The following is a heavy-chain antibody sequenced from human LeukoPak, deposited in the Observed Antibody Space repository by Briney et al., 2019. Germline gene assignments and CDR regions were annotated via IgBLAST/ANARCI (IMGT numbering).Heavy chain of an antibody. Sequence: SETLSLTCTVSGGSISSYYWSWIRQPPGKGLEWIGYIYYSGSTNYNPSLKSRVTISVDTSKNQFSLKLSSVTAADTAVYYCVRVLGSWYGFYFDYWGQGTLVTVSS. J-gene: IGHJ4*02. D-gene: IGHD6-13*01. CDR1: GGSISSYY. CDR2: IYYSGST. V-gene: IGHV4-59*01. CDR3: VRVLGSWYGFYFDY.